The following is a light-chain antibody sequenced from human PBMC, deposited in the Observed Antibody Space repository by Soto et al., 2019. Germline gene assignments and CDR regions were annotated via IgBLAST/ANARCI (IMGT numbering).Light chain of an antibody. CDR3: QQYGSSQAT. V-gene: IGKV3-20*01. CDR1: QSVSNNY. J-gene: IGKJ3*01. CDR2: GAS. Sequence: EIVLTQSPGTLSLSPGERATLSCRASQSVSNNYLAWYQQKPGQAPRLLIYGASSMATGIPDRFSGSGSGTDFTLTISRLEPEDFAVYYCQQYGSSQATFGPGTKVEIK.